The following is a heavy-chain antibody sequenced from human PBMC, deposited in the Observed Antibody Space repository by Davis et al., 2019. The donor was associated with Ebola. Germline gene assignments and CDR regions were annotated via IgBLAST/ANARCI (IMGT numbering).Heavy chain of an antibody. CDR2: IYHSGST. CDR3: ARGYIARAAYFDY. Sequence: SETLSLTCTVSGYSISSGYYWGWIRQPPGKGLEWIGSIYHSGSTYYNPSLKSRVTISVDTSKNQFSLKLSSVTAADTAVYYCARGYIARAAYFDYWGQGILVTVSS. V-gene: IGHV4-38-2*02. J-gene: IGHJ4*02. D-gene: IGHD6-19*01. CDR1: GYSISSGYY.